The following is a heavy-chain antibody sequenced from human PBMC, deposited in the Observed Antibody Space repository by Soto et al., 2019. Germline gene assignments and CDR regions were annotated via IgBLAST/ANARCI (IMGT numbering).Heavy chain of an antibody. CDR3: ARVVGAAYYYYYYGMDV. D-gene: IGHD1-26*01. CDR2: VIPIFGTA. Sequence: EASVKVSCKASGGTFSSYAISWVRQAPGQGLEWMGGVIPIFGTANYAQKFQGRVTITADKSTSTAYMELSSLRSEDTAVYYCARVVGAAYYYYYYGMDVWGQGTTVTVSS. V-gene: IGHV1-69*06. J-gene: IGHJ6*02. CDR1: GGTFSSYA.